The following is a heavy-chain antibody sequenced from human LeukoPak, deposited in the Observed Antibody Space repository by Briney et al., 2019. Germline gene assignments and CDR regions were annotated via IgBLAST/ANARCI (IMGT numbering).Heavy chain of an antibody. J-gene: IGHJ4*02. D-gene: IGHD2-21*02. CDR1: RGSISSYY. V-gene: IGHV4-59*08. CDR3: ASALGVTADFVY. Sequence: KPSETLSLTCTVYRGSISSYYWSWIRQPPGKGLEWIGYIYYSGSTNYNPSLKSRVTISVDTSKNQFSLKLSSVTAADTAVYYCASALGVTADFVYWGQGTLVTVSS. CDR2: IYYSGST.